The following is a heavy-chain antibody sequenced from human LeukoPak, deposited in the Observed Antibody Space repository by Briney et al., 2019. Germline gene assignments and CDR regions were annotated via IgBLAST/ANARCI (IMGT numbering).Heavy chain of an antibody. CDR2: IKQYGSEK. V-gene: IGHV3-7*01. CDR3: ARDPLPTVPTPTGMDV. J-gene: IGHJ6*02. CDR1: GFTFSSYW. D-gene: IGHD5-12*01. Sequence: GGSLRLSCAASGFTFSSYWMNWVRQAPGKGLEWVANIKQYGSEKFYVDSVKGRFTTSRDNAKNSLYLQMNSLRAEDTAVYYCARDPLPTVPTPTGMDVWGQGTTVTVSS.